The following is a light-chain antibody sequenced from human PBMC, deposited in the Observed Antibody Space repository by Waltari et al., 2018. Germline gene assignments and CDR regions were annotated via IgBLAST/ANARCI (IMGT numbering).Light chain of an antibody. V-gene: IGLV3-19*01. J-gene: IGLJ2*01. CDR3: NTRDSSGNHPGV. CDR1: SLRSYY. CDR2: GKN. Sequence: SSELTQDPAVSVALGQTVRITCQGDSLRSYYASWYQQKPGQAPVLVIYGKNKRPSGIPNQVSGYSSGNTASLTITGAQAEDEADYYCNTRDSSGNHPGVFGGGTKLTVL.